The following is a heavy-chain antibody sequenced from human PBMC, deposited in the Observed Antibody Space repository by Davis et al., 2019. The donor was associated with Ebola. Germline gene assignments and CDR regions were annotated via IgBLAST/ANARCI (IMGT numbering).Heavy chain of an antibody. D-gene: IGHD3-22*01. CDR2: INPITGGT. CDR3: AREGGRYYDSSGYVFDI. CDR1: GYRFTSYY. J-gene: IGHJ3*02. Sequence: ASVKVSCKASGYRFTSYYMHWVRQAPGQGLEWMGIINPITGGTSYAQNFQVRVNMTRDTSTSTVYMELSILRSDDTAVYYCAREGGRYYDSSGYVFDIWGQGTMVKVSS. V-gene: IGHV1-46*01.